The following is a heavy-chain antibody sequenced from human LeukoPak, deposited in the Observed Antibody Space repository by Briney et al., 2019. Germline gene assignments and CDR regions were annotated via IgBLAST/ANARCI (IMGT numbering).Heavy chain of an antibody. J-gene: IGHJ4*02. V-gene: IGHV4-34*01. Sequence: PSETLSLTCAVYGGSFSGYYWSWIRQPPGKGLEWIGEINHSGSTNYNPSLKSRVTISVDTSKNQFSLKLSSVTAADTAVYYCARSVKGRRLLNYWGQGTLVTVSS. CDR2: INHSGST. D-gene: IGHD4-17*01. CDR3: ARSVKGRRLLNY. CDR1: GGSFSGYY.